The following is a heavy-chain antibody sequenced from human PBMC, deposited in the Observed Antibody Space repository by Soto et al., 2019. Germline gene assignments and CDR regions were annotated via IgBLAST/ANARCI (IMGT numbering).Heavy chain of an antibody. J-gene: IGHJ6*02. CDR1: GGTFSSYA. D-gene: IGHD2-2*02. CDR2: IIPIFGTA. Sequence: GASVKVSCKASGGTFSSYAISWVRQAPGQGLEWMGGIIPIFGTANYAQKFQGRVTITADESTSTAYMELSSLRSEDTAVYYCASLVVPAAIGNYYGMDVWGQGTTVTVSS. V-gene: IGHV1-69*13. CDR3: ASLVVPAAIGNYYGMDV.